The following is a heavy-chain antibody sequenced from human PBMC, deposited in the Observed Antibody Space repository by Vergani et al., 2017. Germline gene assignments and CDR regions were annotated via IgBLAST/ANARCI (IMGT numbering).Heavy chain of an antibody. J-gene: IGHJ3*02. V-gene: IGHV6-1*01. Sequence: QVQLQQSGPGLVKPSPTLSLTCAISGDSASSNSATWSWIRQSPSRGLEWLGRTYYRSKWYNDYAVSVKSRITINTDTSKNQFSLQLNSVTPEDTAVYYCARGCRDSSSWYGFRAFDIWGQGTMVTVSS. CDR1: GDSASSNSAT. CDR2: TYYRSKWYN. D-gene: IGHD6-13*01. CDR3: ARGCRDSSSWYGFRAFDI.